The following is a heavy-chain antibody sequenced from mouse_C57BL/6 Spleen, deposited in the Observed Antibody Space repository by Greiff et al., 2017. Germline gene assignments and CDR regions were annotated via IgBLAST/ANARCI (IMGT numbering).Heavy chain of an antibody. CDR3: TRANDGYYHYFDY. J-gene: IGHJ2*01. V-gene: IGHV5-9-1*02. Sequence: EVQVVESGEGLVKPGGSLKLSCAASGFTFSSYAMSWVRQTPEKRLEWVAYISSGGDYIYYADTVKGRFTISRDNARNTLYLQMSSLKSEDTAMYYCTRANDGYYHYFDYWGQGTTLTVSS. CDR2: ISSGGDYI. CDR1: GFTFSSYA. D-gene: IGHD2-3*01.